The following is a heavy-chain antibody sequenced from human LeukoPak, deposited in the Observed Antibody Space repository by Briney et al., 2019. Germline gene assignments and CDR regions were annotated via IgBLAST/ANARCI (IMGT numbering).Heavy chain of an antibody. CDR1: GFSFSSYG. J-gene: IGHJ4*02. D-gene: IGHD5-12*01. Sequence: PGGSLRLSCAASGFSFSSYGMHWVRQAPGKGLEWVSYISSSGSTIYYADSVKGRFTISRDNAKNSLYLQMNSLRAEDTAVYYCARDLHIELRPGYFDYWGQETLVTVSS. V-gene: IGHV3-48*04. CDR2: ISSSGSTI. CDR3: ARDLHIELRPGYFDY.